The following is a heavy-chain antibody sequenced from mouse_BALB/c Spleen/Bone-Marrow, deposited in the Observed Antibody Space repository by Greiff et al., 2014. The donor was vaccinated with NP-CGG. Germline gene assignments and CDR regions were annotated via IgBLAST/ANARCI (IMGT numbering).Heavy chain of an antibody. Sequence: EVQLQQSGPSLVKPSQTLSPTCSVTGDSITSGYWNWIRKFPGNKLEYMGYISYSGSTYYNPSLKSRISITRDTSKNQYYLQLNSVTTEDTATCYCARGGGSSYNYAMDYWGQGTSVTVSS. CDR2: ISYSGST. CDR1: GDSITSGY. CDR3: ARGGGSSYNYAMDY. D-gene: IGHD1-1*01. J-gene: IGHJ4*01. V-gene: IGHV3-8*02.